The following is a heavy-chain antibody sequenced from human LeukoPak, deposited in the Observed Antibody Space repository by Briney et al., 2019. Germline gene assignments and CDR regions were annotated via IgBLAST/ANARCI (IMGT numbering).Heavy chain of an antibody. D-gene: IGHD6-13*01. CDR2: IYYSGST. J-gene: IGHJ6*03. V-gene: IGHV4-59*01. CDR1: GDSISSFY. Sequence: SETLSLTCTVSGDSISSFYWSWIRQPPGKGLEWIGYIYYSGSTNYNPSLKSRVTISVDTSKNQFSLKLSSVTAADTAVYYCAGLPGYLRSHYYYMDVWGKGTTVTVSS. CDR3: AGLPGYLRSHYYYMDV.